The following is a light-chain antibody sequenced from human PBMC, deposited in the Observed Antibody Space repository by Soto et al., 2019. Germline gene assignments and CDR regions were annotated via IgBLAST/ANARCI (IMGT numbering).Light chain of an antibody. Sequence: DTQMSQSPSSLSASVGDKITITCRASQNINNFLNWYHQKPGRTPKLLVFAASTLQSGVPSRFSGSGSGTDFTLTISSLQPEDFATYYCQDRYSRTFGPGTRGDLK. V-gene: IGKV1-39*01. J-gene: IGKJ3*01. CDR2: AAS. CDR3: QDRYSRT. CDR1: QNINNF.